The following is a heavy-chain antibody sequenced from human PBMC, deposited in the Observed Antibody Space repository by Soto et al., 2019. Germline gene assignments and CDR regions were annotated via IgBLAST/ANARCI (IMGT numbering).Heavy chain of an antibody. CDR1: GGSVGSGRYY. Sequence: LSLTCTVSGGSVGSGRYYWSWIRQPPGKGLEWIGEINHSGSTNYNPSLKSRVTISVDTSKNQFSLKLSSVTAADTAVYYCARVLPPADIVVVVPSRGYWGQGTLVTVSS. J-gene: IGHJ4*02. CDR3: ARVLPPADIVVVVPSRGY. D-gene: IGHD2-15*01. CDR2: INHSGST. V-gene: IGHV4-39*07.